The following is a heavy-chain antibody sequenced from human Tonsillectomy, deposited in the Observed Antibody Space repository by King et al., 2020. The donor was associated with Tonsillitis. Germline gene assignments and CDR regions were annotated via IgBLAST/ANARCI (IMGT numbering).Heavy chain of an antibody. CDR3: ASPYPVLKY. J-gene: IGHJ4*02. D-gene: IGHD3-9*01. CDR1: GGSISSYY. Sequence: VQLQESGPGLVKPSETLSLTCTVSGGSISSYYWSWIRQPPRKGLEWISCIYYSGSTNYNPSLKSRVTISVDTSKNQFSLKLSSVTAADTAIYYCASPYPVLKYWGQGTLVTVSS. V-gene: IGHV4-59*01. CDR2: IYYSGST.